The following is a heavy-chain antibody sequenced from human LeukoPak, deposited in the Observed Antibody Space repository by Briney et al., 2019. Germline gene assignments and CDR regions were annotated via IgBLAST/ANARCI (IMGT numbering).Heavy chain of an antibody. CDR3: ARDPPAVAANTYG. V-gene: IGHV3-66*01. J-gene: IGHJ4*02. CDR2: IYSGGAT. Sequence: GGSLSLSCAASGFTVSNNYMRWVRQAPGKGPEWVSLIYSGGATFYADAVKGRFTISRDGSKNTLYLQMNSLRAEDTAVYYCARDPPAVAANTYGWGQGTLVTVSS. D-gene: IGHD6-6*01. CDR1: GFTVSNNY.